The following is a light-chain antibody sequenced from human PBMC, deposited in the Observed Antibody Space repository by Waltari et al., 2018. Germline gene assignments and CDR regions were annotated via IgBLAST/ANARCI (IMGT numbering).Light chain of an antibody. CDR1: QSISSW. V-gene: IGKV1-5*01. CDR2: DAS. Sequence: DIQMTQSPSTLSASVGDRVTLTCRASQSISSWLAWYQQKPGKAPKLLIYDASSLESGVPSRFSGSGSGTEFTLTISSLQPDDFATYYCQQYNSPMYTFGQGTKLEIK. CDR3: QQYNSPMYT. J-gene: IGKJ2*01.